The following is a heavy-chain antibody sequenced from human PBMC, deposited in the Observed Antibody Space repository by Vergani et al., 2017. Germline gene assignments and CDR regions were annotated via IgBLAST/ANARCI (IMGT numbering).Heavy chain of an antibody. D-gene: IGHD3-22*01. J-gene: IGHJ6*03. CDR3: ARSAVVVIPYYYYYYYMDV. CDR2: INHSGST. V-gene: IGHV4-34*01. Sequence: QVQLQQWGAGLLKPSETLSLTCAVYGGSFSGYYWSWTRQPPGKGLEWIGEINHSGSTNYNPSLKSRVTISVDTSKNQFSLKLSSVTAADTAVYYCARSAVVVIPYYYYYYYMDVWGKGTTVTVSS. CDR1: GGSFSGYY.